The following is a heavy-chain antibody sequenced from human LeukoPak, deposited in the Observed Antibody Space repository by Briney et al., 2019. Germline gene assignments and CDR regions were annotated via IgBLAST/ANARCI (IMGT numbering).Heavy chain of an antibody. V-gene: IGHV3-23*01. D-gene: IGHD2-2*01. CDR3: AKDRIVVVPAAIGGINGFDP. J-gene: IGHJ5*02. CDR1: GFTFSSYA. Sequence: GGSLRLSCAASGFTFSSYAMSWVRQAPGKGLEWASAISGSGGSTYYADSVKGRFTISRDNSKNTLYLQMNSLRAEDTAVYYCAKDRIVVVPAAIGGINGFDPWGQGTLVTVSS. CDR2: ISGSGGST.